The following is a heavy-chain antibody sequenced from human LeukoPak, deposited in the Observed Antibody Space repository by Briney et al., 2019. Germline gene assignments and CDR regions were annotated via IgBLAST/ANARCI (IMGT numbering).Heavy chain of an antibody. D-gene: IGHD3-3*01. J-gene: IGHJ4*02. CDR1: GGSITSYY. Sequence: SETLSLTCTVSGGSITSYYWSWIRQPPGKGLEYIGYIYYSGSTNYNPSLKSRVTISVDTSKNQFSLKLTSVTAADTAVYYCARGVPEYYDFWSGYFYYFDYWGQGTLVTVSS. V-gene: IGHV4-59*01. CDR2: IYYSGST. CDR3: ARGVPEYYDFWSGYFYYFDY.